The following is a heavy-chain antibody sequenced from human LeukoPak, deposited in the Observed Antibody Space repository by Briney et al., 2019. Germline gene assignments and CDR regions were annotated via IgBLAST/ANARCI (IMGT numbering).Heavy chain of an antibody. D-gene: IGHD2-2*01. CDR1: GGSISSYY. CDR2: IYTSGST. CDR3: ARGGAVVPAANWFDP. J-gene: IGHJ5*02. V-gene: IGHV4-4*07. Sequence: SETLSLTCTVSGGSISSYYWSWIRQPAGKGLEWIGRIYTSGSTNYNPSLKSRVTMSVDTSKNQFSLKLSSVTAADTAVYYCARGGAVVPAANWFDPWGQGTLVTVPS.